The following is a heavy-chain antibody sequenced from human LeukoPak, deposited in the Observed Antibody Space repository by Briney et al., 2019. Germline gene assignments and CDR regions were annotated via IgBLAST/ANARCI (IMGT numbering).Heavy chain of an antibody. CDR3: ARVRGSYHFDY. CDR1: GFTFSDYS. J-gene: IGHJ4*02. V-gene: IGHV3-48*01. CDR2: ITTSSSAI. Sequence: PGGSLRLSCAASGFTFSDYSVNWVRQAPGKGLEWVSYITTSSSAIYYADSVKGRFTISRDNAKNSLYLQMNSLRAEDTAVYYCARVRGSYHFDYWGQGTLVTVSS. D-gene: IGHD1-26*01.